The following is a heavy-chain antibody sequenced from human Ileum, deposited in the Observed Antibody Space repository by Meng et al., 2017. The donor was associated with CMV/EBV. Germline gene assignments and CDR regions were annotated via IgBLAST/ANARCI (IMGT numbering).Heavy chain of an antibody. J-gene: IGHJ4*02. Sequence: QWGAGLLKPSETLSLMCAVYGGSFSEYHWSWIRQPPGKGLEWIGEINHGGSSNYNPSLKSRVTISVDRSRNQVSLKLTSVTAADTAVYYCARASPQRRFLSYWGQGTLVTVSS. CDR1: GGSFSEYH. CDR2: INHGGSS. V-gene: IGHV4-34*02. CDR3: ARASPQRRFLSY. D-gene: IGHD3-3*01.